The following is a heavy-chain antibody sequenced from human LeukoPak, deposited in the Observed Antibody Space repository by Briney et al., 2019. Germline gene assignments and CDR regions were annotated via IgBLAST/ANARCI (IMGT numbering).Heavy chain of an antibody. D-gene: IGHD2-2*02. J-gene: IGHJ5*02. CDR2: IYHSGST. CDR3: ARYYCSSTSCYSRPNWFDP. V-gene: IGHV4-30-2*01. CDR1: GGSISSGGYS. Sequence: SSQTLSLTCAVSGGSISSGGYSWSWIRQPPGKGLEWIGYIYHSGSTYYNPSLKSRATISVDRSKNQFSLKLSSVTAADTAVHYCARYYCSSTSCYSRPNWFDPWGQGTLVTVSS.